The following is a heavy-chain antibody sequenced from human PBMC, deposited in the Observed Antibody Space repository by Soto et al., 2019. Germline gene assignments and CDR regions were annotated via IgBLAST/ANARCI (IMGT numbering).Heavy chain of an antibody. CDR3: ARAWGIAAAIYY. CDR2: INPSGGST. V-gene: IGHV1-46*03. J-gene: IGHJ4*02. CDR1: GYTFTSYY. D-gene: IGHD6-13*01. Sequence: GASVKVSCKASGYTFTSYYMHWVRQAPGQGLEWMGKINPSGGSTSYAQKFQGRVTMTRDTSTSTVYMELSSLRSEDTAVYYCARAWGIAAAIYYWGQGTLVTVSS.